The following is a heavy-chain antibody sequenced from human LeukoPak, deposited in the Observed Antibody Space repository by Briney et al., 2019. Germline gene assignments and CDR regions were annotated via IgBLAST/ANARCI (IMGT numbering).Heavy chain of an antibody. CDR2: ISGSSSYI. D-gene: IGHD5-18*01. CDR1: GFTFSSYS. J-gene: IGHJ6*04. V-gene: IGHV3-21*01. Sequence: GGSLRLSCAASGFTFSSYSMNWVRQAPGKGLEWVSYISGSSSYIYYADSVKGRSTISRDNAKNSLYLQMNSLRAEDTAVYFCARDTGMVSSDYGLDVWGKGTTVIVSS. CDR3: ARDTGMVSSDYGLDV.